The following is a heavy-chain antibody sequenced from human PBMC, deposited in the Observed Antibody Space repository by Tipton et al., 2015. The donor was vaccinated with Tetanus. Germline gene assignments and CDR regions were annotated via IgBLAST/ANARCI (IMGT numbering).Heavy chain of an antibody. CDR2: INYSGST. J-gene: IGHJ4*02. CDR3: ARAHYDIVWGSYRPSSAGYFFDY. CDR1: SGSISTYY. Sequence: TLSLTCTVSSGSISTYYWSWIRQPLGKGLEWIGYINYSGSTNYNPSLRSQVTISVDTSKKHFSLKLSSVTSADTAVYYCARAHYDIVWGSYRPSSAGYFFDYWGQGTLVIVSS. D-gene: IGHD3-16*02. V-gene: IGHV4-59*01.